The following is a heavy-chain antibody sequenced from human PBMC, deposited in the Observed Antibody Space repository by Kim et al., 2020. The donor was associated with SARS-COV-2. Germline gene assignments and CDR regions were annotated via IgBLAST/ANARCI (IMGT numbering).Heavy chain of an antibody. V-gene: IGHV3-7*01. CDR2: IKQDGSEK. Sequence: GGSLRLSCAASGFTFSSYWMSWVRQAPGKGLEWVANIKQDGSEKYYVDSVKGRFTISRDNAKNSLYLQMNSLRAEDTAVYYCARAPSAFWSGYLFDYWGQGTLVTVSS. J-gene: IGHJ4*02. D-gene: IGHD3-3*01. CDR1: GFTFSSYW. CDR3: ARAPSAFWSGYLFDY.